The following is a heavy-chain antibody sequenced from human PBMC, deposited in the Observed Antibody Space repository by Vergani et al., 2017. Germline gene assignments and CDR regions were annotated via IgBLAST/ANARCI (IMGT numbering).Heavy chain of an antibody. V-gene: IGHV4-31*03. Sequence: QVQLQESGPGLVKPSQTLSLTCTVSGGSISSGDYYWSWIRQHPGKGLEWIGYIYYSGSTYYNPSLKSRVTISVDTSKNQFSLKLSSVTAADTAVYYCARDQRGDYGDYGNFDYWGQGTLVTVSS. CDR3: ARDQRGDYGDYGNFDY. CDR2: IYYSGST. CDR1: GGSISSGDYY. D-gene: IGHD4-17*01. J-gene: IGHJ4*02.